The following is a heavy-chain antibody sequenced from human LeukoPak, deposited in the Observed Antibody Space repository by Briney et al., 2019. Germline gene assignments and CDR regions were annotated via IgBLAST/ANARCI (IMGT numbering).Heavy chain of an antibody. CDR3: ARGGIQLWQSYFDY. V-gene: IGHV3-33*01. Sequence: GGSLRLSCAASGFTFSSYGMHWVRQAPGKGLEWVAVIWYDGSNKYYADSVKGRFTISRDNSKNTLYLQMNSLRAEDTAVYYCARGGIQLWQSYFDYWGQGTLVTVSS. J-gene: IGHJ4*02. CDR2: IWYDGSNK. CDR1: GFTFSSYG. D-gene: IGHD5-18*01.